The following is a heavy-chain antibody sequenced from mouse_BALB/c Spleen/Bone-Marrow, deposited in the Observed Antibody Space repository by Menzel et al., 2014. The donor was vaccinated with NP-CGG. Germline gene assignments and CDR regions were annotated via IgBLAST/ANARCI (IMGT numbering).Heavy chain of an antibody. D-gene: IGHD2-12*01. V-gene: IGHV2-5-1*01. CDR1: GFSLXSYG. CDR2: IWRRGST. Sequence: QVQLQQSGPSLVQPSQSLSIPCTVSGFSLXSYGVHWVRQSPGKGLEWLGVIWRRGSTDYNAAFMSRLSITKDNSKSQVFFKMNSLQADDTAIYYCAKNDDDAMDYWGQGTSVTVSS. CDR3: AKNDDDAMDY. J-gene: IGHJ4*01.